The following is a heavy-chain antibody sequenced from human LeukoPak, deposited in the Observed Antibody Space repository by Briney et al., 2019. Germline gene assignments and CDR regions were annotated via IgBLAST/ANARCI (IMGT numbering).Heavy chain of an antibody. V-gene: IGHV4-39*01. Sequence: SETLSLTCTVSGGSISSSSYYWGWIRQPPGKGLEWIGSIYYSGSTYYNPSLKSRVTISVDTSKNQFSLKPSSVTAADTAVYYCARGPPRPRAYGSGRKGRAWYFDLWGRGTLVTVSS. D-gene: IGHD3-10*01. CDR1: GGSISSSSYY. J-gene: IGHJ2*01. CDR2: IYYSGST. CDR3: ARGPPRPRAYGSGRKGRAWYFDL.